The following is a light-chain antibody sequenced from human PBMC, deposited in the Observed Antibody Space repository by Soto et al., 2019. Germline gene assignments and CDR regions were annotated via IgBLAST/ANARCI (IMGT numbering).Light chain of an antibody. J-gene: IGLJ2*01. V-gene: IGLV2-8*01. CDR3: SSYAGSNNLV. Sequence: QSVLTQPPSASGSPGQSVTMSCTGTSSDVGGYNYVSWYQQHPGKAPKLMIYEVSKRPSGVPDRFSGSKSGNTASLTVSGLQADDEADYYCSSYAGSNNLVFGGGPKLTVL. CDR1: SSDVGGYNY. CDR2: EVS.